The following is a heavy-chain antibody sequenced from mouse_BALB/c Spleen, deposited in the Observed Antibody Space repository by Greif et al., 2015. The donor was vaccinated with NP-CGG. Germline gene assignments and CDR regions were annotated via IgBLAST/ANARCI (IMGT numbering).Heavy chain of an antibody. V-gene: IGHV5-12*02. CDR3: ARQRYDVDYAMDY. CDR1: GFTFSDYY. D-gene: IGHD2-14*01. Sequence: EVKLVESGGGLVQPGGSLKLSCATSGFTFSDYYMYWVRQTPEKRLEWVAYISNGGGSTYYPDTVKGRFTISRDNAKNTLYLQMSRLKSEDTAMYYCARQRYDVDYAMDYWGQGTSVTVSS. J-gene: IGHJ4*01. CDR2: ISNGGGST.